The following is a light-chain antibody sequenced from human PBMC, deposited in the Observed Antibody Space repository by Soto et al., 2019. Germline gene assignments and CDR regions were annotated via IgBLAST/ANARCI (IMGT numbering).Light chain of an antibody. CDR2: SNN. J-gene: IGLJ3*02. CDR1: SSNIGAGYD. V-gene: IGLV1-40*01. CDR3: ASWDDSLDGRGV. Sequence: QSVLTQPPSVSGAPGQRVTISCTGSSSNIGAGYDVHWYQQLPGTAPKLLIYSNNQRPSGVPDRFSGSQSGTSASLAISGLQPEDEADYYCASWDDSLDGRGVFGGGTKVTVL.